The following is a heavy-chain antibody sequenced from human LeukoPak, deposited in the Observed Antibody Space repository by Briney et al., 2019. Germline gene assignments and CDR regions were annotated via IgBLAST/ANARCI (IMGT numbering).Heavy chain of an antibody. J-gene: IGHJ6*02. D-gene: IGHD3-10*02. Sequence: PGGSLRLSCAASGFTVSSNYMSWVRQAPGKGLEWVSVIYSGGSTYYADSVKGRFTISRDNSKNTLYLQMNSLRAEDMAVYYCARLFGESPDYYYYYGMDVWGQGTTVTVSS. CDR2: IYSGGST. CDR1: GFTVSSNY. V-gene: IGHV3-53*01. CDR3: ARLFGESPDYYYYYGMDV.